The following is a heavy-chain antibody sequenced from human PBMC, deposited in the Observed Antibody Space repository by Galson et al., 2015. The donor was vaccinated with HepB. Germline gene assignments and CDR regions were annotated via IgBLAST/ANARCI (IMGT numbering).Heavy chain of an antibody. CDR2: IYSGGST. J-gene: IGHJ4*02. CDR3: ATLNAYMVRGVTPTGDDY. D-gene: IGHD3-10*01. CDR1: GFTVSSNY. Sequence: SLRLSCAASGFTVSSNYMSWVRQAPGKGLEWVSVIYSGGSTYYADSVKGRFTISRDNSKNTLYLQMNSLRAEDTAVYYCATLNAYMVRGVTPTGDDYWGQGTLVTVSS. V-gene: IGHV3-66*01.